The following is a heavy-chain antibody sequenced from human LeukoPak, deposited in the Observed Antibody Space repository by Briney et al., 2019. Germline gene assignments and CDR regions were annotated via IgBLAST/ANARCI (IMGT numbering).Heavy chain of an antibody. CDR3: AKMDVG. D-gene: IGHD5-24*01. J-gene: IGHJ4*02. CDR2: INGDGSST. V-gene: IGHV3-74*01. CDR1: GFTFTSSW. Sequence: GGSLRLSCAASGFTFTSSWMHWVRHAPGKGLVWVSRINGDGSSTSYADSVKGRFTISRDNAKNTVYLQMNSPRAEDTAVYYCAKMDVGWGQGTLVTVSS.